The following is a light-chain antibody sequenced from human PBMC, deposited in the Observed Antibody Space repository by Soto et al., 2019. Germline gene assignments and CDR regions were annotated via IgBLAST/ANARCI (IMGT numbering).Light chain of an antibody. CDR2: GAS. CDR1: QSVSSK. V-gene: IGKV3-15*01. Sequence: EIVMTRSPATLSVSPGERATLSCRASQSVSSKLAWYQQKPGQAPRLLIYGASTRATGIPARFSGSGSGTEFTLTISSLQSQDFAVYYCQQYNNWPTITFGQGTRLEIK. CDR3: QQYNNWPTIT. J-gene: IGKJ5*01.